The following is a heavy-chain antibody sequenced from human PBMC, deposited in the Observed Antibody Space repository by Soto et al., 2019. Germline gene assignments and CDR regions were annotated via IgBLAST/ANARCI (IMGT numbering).Heavy chain of an antibody. V-gene: IGHV3-7*05. Sequence: EVQLVESGGGLVQPGGSLRLSCAASGFTFSTYWMSWVRQAPGKGLEWVANIKQDGSDKYYVDSVKGRFTISRDNAKNSLYLQMNGLRAGDTAVYYCARVKSLAGHYWGQGTLVTVSS. CDR3: ARVKSLAGHY. CDR2: IKQDGSDK. J-gene: IGHJ4*02. CDR1: GFTFSTYW. D-gene: IGHD2-15*01.